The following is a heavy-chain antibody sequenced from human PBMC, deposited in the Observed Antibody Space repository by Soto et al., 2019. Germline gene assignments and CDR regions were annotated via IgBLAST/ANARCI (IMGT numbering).Heavy chain of an antibody. Sequence: QVQLQQSGPGLVKPSQTLSLTCAISGDSVSTNSAPWDWIRQAPSRGLEWLGRTYYTSKGYNDYAVSVEGRITINPDTANNQVSLQLNSGTPDDTAVYYCARLIGNSWLDSWGQGTLVTVSS. V-gene: IGHV6-1*01. CDR3: ARLIGNSWLDS. J-gene: IGHJ5*01. D-gene: IGHD2-8*01. CDR1: GDSVSTNSAP. CDR2: TYYTSKGYN.